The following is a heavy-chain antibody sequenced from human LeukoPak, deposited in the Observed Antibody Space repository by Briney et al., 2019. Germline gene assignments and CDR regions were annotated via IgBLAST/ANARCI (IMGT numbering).Heavy chain of an antibody. J-gene: IGHJ3*02. D-gene: IGHD3-22*01. V-gene: IGHV4-59*11. CDR1: GGSISSHY. Sequence: SETLSLTRTVSGGSISSHYWSWIRQPPGKGLEWIGYIYYSGSTNYNPSLKSRVTISVDTSKNQFSLKLSSVTAADTAVYYCARDRNYYDSSGYYYFPFDIWGQGTMVTVSS. CDR2: IYYSGST. CDR3: ARDRNYYDSSGYYYFPFDI.